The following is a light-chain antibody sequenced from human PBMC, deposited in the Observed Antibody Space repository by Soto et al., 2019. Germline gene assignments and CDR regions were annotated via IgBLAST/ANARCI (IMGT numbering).Light chain of an antibody. V-gene: IGKV3-20*01. J-gene: IGKJ2*01. CDR1: QSITSNY. CDR2: AVS. Sequence: EIVLTQSPGTLSLSPGERATLSCRASQSITSNYLAWYQQKPGQAPRLLVYAVSGRPNGIPDRFSGSGSGTDSPLTISRLEPEVFALYYCQKYGRSPYIFAEGTQLEIK. CDR3: QKYGRSPYI.